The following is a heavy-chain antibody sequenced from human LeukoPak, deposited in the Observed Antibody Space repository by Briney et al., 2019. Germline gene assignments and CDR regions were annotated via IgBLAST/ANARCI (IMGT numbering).Heavy chain of an antibody. CDR1: GDSVSSASAG. Sequence: SQTLSLTCDISGDSVSSASAGWNWIRQSPSRGLEWLGRIYYRSQWYNDDAVSVKSRITINPDTAKNQFSLKLSSVTAADTAVYYCARRGVVYYDILTGYLLSPNFDYWGQGTLVTVSS. CDR3: ARRGVVYYDILTGYLLSPNFDY. J-gene: IGHJ4*02. CDR2: IYYRSQWYN. D-gene: IGHD3-9*01. V-gene: IGHV6-1*01.